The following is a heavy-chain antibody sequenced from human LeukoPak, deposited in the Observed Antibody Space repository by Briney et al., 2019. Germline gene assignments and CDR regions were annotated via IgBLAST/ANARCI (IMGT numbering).Heavy chain of an antibody. V-gene: IGHV3-11*05. CDR1: GFTFSDYY. Sequence: GGSLRLSCAASGFTFSDYYMSWIRQAPGKGLEWVSYISSGSSYTKYADSVKGRFTISRDNAKNSLYLQMNSLRAEVTAVYYCARERAGSFDYWGQGTLVTVSS. CDR3: ARERAGSFDY. D-gene: IGHD6-19*01. J-gene: IGHJ4*02. CDR2: ISSGSSYT.